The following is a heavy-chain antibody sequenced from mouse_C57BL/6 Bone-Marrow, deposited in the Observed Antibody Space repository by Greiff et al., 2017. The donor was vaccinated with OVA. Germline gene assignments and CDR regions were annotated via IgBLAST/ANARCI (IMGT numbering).Heavy chain of an antibody. CDR3: ARTITTVVAWYFDV. V-gene: IGHV2-2*01. J-gene: IGHJ1*03. CDR1: GFSLTSYG. Sequence: VQLVESGPGLVQPSQSLSITCTVSGFSLTSYGVHWVRQSPGKGLEWLGVIWSGGSTDYNAAFISRLSISKDNSKSQVFFKMNSLQADDTAIYYCARTITTVVAWYFDVWGTGTTVTVSS. CDR2: IWSGGST. D-gene: IGHD1-1*01.